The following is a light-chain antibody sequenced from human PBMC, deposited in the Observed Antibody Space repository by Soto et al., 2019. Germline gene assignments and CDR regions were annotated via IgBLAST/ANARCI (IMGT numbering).Light chain of an antibody. CDR1: QSISSS. CDR3: QQGDSFPIT. J-gene: IGKJ5*01. CDR2: AAS. V-gene: IGKV1-12*01. Sequence: DIQMTQSASCVSASVGDRVTITYRASQSISSSLAWYQQKPGTVPKLLIYAASSLQSGVPSRFSGSGAGTEFTLSITSLQPEDFGTYYCQQGDSFPITFGQGTRLDIK.